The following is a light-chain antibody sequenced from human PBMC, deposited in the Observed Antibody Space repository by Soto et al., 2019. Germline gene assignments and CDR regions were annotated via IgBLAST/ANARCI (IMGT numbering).Light chain of an antibody. J-gene: IGKJ5*01. CDR1: QGISSA. CDR3: QQFNSYPPH. V-gene: IGKV1-13*02. Sequence: AIQLTQSPSSLSASVGDRVTITCRASQGISSALAWYQQKPGKAPKLLIYDASSLKSGVPSRFSGSGYGTDFNLTISSLQPEDFATYYCQQFNSYPPHFGQGTRLE. CDR2: DAS.